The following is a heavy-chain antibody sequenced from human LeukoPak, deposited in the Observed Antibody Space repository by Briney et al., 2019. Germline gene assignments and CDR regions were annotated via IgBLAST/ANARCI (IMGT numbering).Heavy chain of an antibody. CDR1: GGSISSYY. CDR3: ARADTRSTYCSGGSCYWGFDY. V-gene: IGHV4-4*07. Sequence: PSETLSLTCTVSGGSISSYYWSWIRQPAGKGLEWIGRIYTSGSTNYNPSLKSRVTMSVDTSKNQFSLKLSSVTAADTAVYYCARADTRSTYCSGGSCYWGFDYGGQGTRVTVSS. CDR2: IYTSGST. D-gene: IGHD2-15*01. J-gene: IGHJ4*02.